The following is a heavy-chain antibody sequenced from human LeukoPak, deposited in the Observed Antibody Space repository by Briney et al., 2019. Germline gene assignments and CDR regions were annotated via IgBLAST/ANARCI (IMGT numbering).Heavy chain of an antibody. J-gene: IGHJ5*02. Sequence: SETLSLTCTVSGGSFSSTSHYWGWIRQPPGKGLEWIGSIYYTGITYYNPSLKSRATISVDTSKNQFSLKLSSVTAADTAVYYCARQRYSDWLLDWFDPWGQGTLVTVSS. CDR2: IYYTGIT. V-gene: IGHV4-39*01. D-gene: IGHD3-9*01. CDR3: ARQRYSDWLLDWFDP. CDR1: GGSFSSTSHY.